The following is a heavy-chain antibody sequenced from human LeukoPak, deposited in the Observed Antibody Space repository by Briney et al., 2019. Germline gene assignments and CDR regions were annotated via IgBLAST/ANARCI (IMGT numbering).Heavy chain of an antibody. V-gene: IGHV3-30*18. CDR1: GFTFSSYG. Sequence: PVGSLRLSCAASGFTFSSYGMHWVRQAPGKGLEWVAVVSYDGSNKYYADSVKGRFTISRDNSKNTLYLQMNSLRAEDTAVYYCAKGKGTQGNYDDYWGQGTLVTVSS. J-gene: IGHJ4*02. CDR3: AKGKGTQGNYDDY. CDR2: VSYDGSNK.